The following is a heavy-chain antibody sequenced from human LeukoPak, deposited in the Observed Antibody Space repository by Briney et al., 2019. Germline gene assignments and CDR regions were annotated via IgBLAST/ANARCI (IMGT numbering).Heavy chain of an antibody. Sequence: GGSLRLSCAASGFTFSSYAMTWVRQAPGKGLEWVSAISGRGGRTFYADSVKGRFTISRDNSKNTLYLQMNSLRAEDTAVYYCARDRQGSWPYYFDYWGQGTLVTVSS. CDR2: ISGRGGRT. J-gene: IGHJ4*02. CDR3: ARDRQGSWPYYFDY. V-gene: IGHV3-23*01. D-gene: IGHD6-13*01. CDR1: GFTFSSYA.